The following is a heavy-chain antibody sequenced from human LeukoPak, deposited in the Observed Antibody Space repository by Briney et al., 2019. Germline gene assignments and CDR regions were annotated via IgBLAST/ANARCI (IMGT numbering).Heavy chain of an antibody. CDR3: AREVIGHCTSTSCYRTSFDWFDP. V-gene: IGHV1-2*02. CDR1: GYTFTGYY. Sequence: GASVKVSCKASGYTFTGYYMHWVRQAPGQGLEWMGWINPNSGGTNYAQKFQGRVTMTRDTSISTAYMELSRLRSDDTAVYYCAREVIGHCTSTSCYRTSFDWFDPWGQGTLVTVSS. D-gene: IGHD2-2*03. J-gene: IGHJ5*02. CDR2: INPNSGGT.